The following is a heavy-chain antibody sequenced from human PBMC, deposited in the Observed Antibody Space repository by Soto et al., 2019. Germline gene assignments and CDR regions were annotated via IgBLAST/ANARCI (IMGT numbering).Heavy chain of an antibody. CDR2: FDPEDGET. D-gene: IGHD5-18*01. V-gene: IGHV1-24*01. CDR1: GYTLTELS. CDR3: ATLLSGYSYLGGYFDY. J-gene: IGHJ4*02. Sequence: ASVKVSCKVSGYTLTELSMHWVRQAPGKGLEWMGGFDPEDGETIYAQKFQGRVTMTEDTSTDTAYMELSSLRSEDTAVYYCATLLSGYSYLGGYFDYWGQGTLVTVSS.